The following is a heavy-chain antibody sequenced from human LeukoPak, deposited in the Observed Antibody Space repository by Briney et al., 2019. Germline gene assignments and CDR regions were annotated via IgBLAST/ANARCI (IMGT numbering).Heavy chain of an antibody. CDR2: INPNSGGT. V-gene: IGHV1-2*02. D-gene: IGHD2-2*01. CDR3: AKPLWYQLLQGYYGLDV. J-gene: IGHJ6*02. Sequence: ASVKVSCKASGYTFNGYYMHWVRQAPGQGLEWMGWINPNSGGTSYAQKFQGRVTMTTDTSISTAYMEVSRLESADTAVYYCAKPLWYQLLQGYYGLDVWGQGTTVTVSS. CDR1: GYTFNGYY.